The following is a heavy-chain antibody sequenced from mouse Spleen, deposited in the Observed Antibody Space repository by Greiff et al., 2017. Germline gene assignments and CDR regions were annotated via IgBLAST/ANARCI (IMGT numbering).Heavy chain of an antibody. CDR1: GYSITSGYY. D-gene: IGHD4-1*01. V-gene: IGHV3-6*01. Sequence: ESGPGLVKPSQSLSLTCSVTGYSITSGYYWNWIRQFPGNKLEWMGYISYDGSNNYNPSLKNRISITRDTSKNQFFLKLNSVTTEDTATYYCARGLTGTWWYFDVWGAGTTVTVSS. J-gene: IGHJ1*01. CDR3: ARGLTGTWWYFDV. CDR2: ISYDGSN.